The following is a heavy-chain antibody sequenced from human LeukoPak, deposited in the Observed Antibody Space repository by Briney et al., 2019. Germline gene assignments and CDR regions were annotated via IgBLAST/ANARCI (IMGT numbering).Heavy chain of an antibody. CDR1: GGSFSSYY. CDR2: IYYSGST. CDR3: ARRDYRARFDP. Sequence: SETLSLTCTVSGGSFSSYYWSWIRQPPGKGLEWVGCIYYSGSTMYNPSLKSRLTISLDTSKNKFSLKLTSVTAADTAVYYCARRDYRARFDPWGQGTLVTVSS. V-gene: IGHV4-59*08. D-gene: IGHD4-11*01. J-gene: IGHJ5*02.